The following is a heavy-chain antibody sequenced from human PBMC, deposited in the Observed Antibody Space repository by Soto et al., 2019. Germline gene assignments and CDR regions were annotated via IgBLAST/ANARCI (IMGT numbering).Heavy chain of an antibody. CDR2: IKQDGSEK. J-gene: IGHJ3*02. V-gene: IGHV3-7*01. CDR1: GLTFRTYG. Sequence: GGSWRLSWLASGLTFRTYGMSGFRQAPGKGRDWVANIKQDGSEKYYVDSVKGRFIISRDNAKKSQYLQMNSLRAEDTAVYYCAKYCNYYDILTGRSDAFDIWGQGTVVTVSS. CDR3: AKYCNYYDILTGRSDAFDI. D-gene: IGHD3-9*01.